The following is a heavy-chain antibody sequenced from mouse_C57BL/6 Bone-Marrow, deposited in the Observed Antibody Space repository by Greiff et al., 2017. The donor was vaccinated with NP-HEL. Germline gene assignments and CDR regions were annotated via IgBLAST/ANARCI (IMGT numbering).Heavy chain of an antibody. CDR1: GYSFTGYY. CDR2: INPSTGGT. Sequence: VQLQQSGPELVKPGASVKISCKASGYSFTGYYMNWVKQSPEKSLEWIGEINPSTGGTTYNQKFKAKATLTVDKSSSTAYMQLKSLTSEDSAVYYCARDGYSDYWGQGTTLTVSS. D-gene: IGHD2-3*01. V-gene: IGHV1-42*01. J-gene: IGHJ2*01. CDR3: ARDGYSDY.